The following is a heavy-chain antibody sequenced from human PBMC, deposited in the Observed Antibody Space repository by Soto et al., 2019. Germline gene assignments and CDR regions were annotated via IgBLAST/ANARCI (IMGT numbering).Heavy chain of an antibody. V-gene: IGHV3-21*01. CDR2: ISSGNSYI. J-gene: IGHJ4*02. CDR1: GFTFSSYS. D-gene: IGHD3-9*01. Sequence: PGGSLRLSCAVSGFTFSSYSMNWVRQAPGKGLEWVSSISSGNSYIYYADSVRGRFTVSRDNAKSSLYLQMNSLRAEDTAVYYCATQMDYNILTGYSRFDYWGQGTLVTVSS. CDR3: ATQMDYNILTGYSRFDY.